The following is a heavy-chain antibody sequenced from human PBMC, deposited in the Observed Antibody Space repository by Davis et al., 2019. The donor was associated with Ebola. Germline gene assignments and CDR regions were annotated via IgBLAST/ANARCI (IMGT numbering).Heavy chain of an antibody. D-gene: IGHD3-10*01. V-gene: IGHV3-21*01. J-gene: IGHJ6*02. CDR1: GFTFSTYS. CDR3: ARDLGITVQGITLDV. Sequence: GESLKLPCAASGFTFSTYSMNWVRQAPGKGLEWVSSISSSRSYIYYADSAKGRFTISRDNAKNSLYLQMNSLRAEDTAVYYCARDLGITVQGITLDVWGRGTTVTVSS. CDR2: ISSSRSYI.